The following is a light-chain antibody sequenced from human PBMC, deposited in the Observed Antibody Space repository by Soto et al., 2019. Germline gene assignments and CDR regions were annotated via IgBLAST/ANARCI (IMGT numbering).Light chain of an antibody. CDR2: KAS. CDR1: QSISSW. J-gene: IGKJ1*01. Sequence: DIQMTQSPSTLSASVGYRVTITCRASQSISSWLAWYQQKPGKAPKILIYKASSLESGAQSRLSGSGSGTELTLTIRSLQPDDFATYYCKQYNSYWTFGQGTKVDIK. CDR3: KQYNSYWT. V-gene: IGKV1-5*03.